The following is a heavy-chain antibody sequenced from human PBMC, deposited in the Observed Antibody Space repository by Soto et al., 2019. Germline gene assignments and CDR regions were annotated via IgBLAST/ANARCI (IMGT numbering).Heavy chain of an antibody. CDR1: GYTFTSYG. CDR3: AREGFRIQLWPTWGGGWFDP. D-gene: IGHD5-18*01. V-gene: IGHV1-18*04. J-gene: IGHJ5*02. CDR2: ISAYNGNT. Sequence: QVQLVQSGAEVKKPGASVKVSCKASGYTFTSYGISWVRQAPGQVLEWMGWISAYNGNTNYAQKLQGRVTMTTDTSTSTAYMELRSLIADDTAVYYGAREGFRIQLWPTWGGGWFDPWGQGTLVTVSS.